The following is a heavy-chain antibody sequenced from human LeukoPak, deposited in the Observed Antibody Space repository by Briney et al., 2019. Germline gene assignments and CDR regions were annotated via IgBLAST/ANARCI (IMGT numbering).Heavy chain of an antibody. D-gene: IGHD4-11*01. CDR2: INGGNGNT. Sequence: ASVKVSCKTSGYTFTSYGMHWVRQAPGQSLEWMGWINGGNGNTKYSEKFQGRVTIIRDTSASTAYMELSSLRSEDTAVYYCARGGHYSNGPNYWGQGTLVTVSS. J-gene: IGHJ4*02. CDR1: GYTFTSYG. V-gene: IGHV1-3*01. CDR3: ARGGHYSNGPNY.